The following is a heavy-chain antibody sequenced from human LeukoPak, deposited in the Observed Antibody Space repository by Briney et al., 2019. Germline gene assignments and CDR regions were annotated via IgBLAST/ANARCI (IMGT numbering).Heavy chain of an antibody. CDR2: ISAYNGNA. CDR1: GYTFTSYG. V-gene: IGHV1-18*01. CDR3: AREPNYVDTATRGLFDY. Sequence: ASVKVSCKASGYTFTSYGISWVRQAPGQGLEWMGWISAYNGNANYAQKLQGRVTMTTDTSTSTAYMELRSLRSDDTAVYYCAREPNYVDTATRGLFDYWGQGTLVTLSS. J-gene: IGHJ4*02. D-gene: IGHD5-18*01.